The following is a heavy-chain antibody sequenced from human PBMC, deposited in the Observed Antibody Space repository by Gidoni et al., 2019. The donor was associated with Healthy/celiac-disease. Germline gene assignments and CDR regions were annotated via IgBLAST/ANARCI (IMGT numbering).Heavy chain of an antibody. V-gene: IGHV1-58*02. Sequence: QMQLVQSGPEVKKPGTSVKVSCKASGFTFTNSAMQWVRQARGQRLEWIGWIVVGSGNTNYAQKFQERVTITRDMSTSTAYMELSSLRSEDTAVYYCAAESSMTQGPDAFDIWGQGTMVTVSS. CDR2: IVVGSGNT. J-gene: IGHJ3*02. CDR3: AAESSMTQGPDAFDI. D-gene: IGHD3-22*01. CDR1: GFTFTNSA.